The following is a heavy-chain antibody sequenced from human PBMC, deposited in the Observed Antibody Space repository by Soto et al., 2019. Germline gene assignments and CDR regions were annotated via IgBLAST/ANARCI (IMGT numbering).Heavy chain of an antibody. CDR1: GYTFTGYY. CDR3: ARVDYPDYYGMDV. CDR2: INPNSGGT. J-gene: IGHJ6*02. Sequence: ASVKVSCKASGYTFTGYYMHWVRQAPGQGLEWMGWINPNSGGTNYAQKFQGRVTMTRDTSISTAYMELSRLRSDDAAVYYCARVDYPDYYGMDVWGQGTTVTASS. V-gene: IGHV1-2*02. D-gene: IGHD4-17*01.